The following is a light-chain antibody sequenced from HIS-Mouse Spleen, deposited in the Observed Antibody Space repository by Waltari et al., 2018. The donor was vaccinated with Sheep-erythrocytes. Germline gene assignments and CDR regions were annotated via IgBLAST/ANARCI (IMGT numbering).Light chain of an antibody. J-gene: IGLJ3*02. CDR3: SSYAGSNNWG. Sequence: QSALTQPPSASGSPGQSVTISCTGTSSDVGGYNYVSWYQQHPGKAPKLMVYEVSKRPSGVPVRFSGSKSGNTASLTVSGLQAEDEADYYGSSYAGSNNWGFGGGTKLTVL. CDR1: SSDVGGYNY. CDR2: EVS. V-gene: IGLV2-8*01.